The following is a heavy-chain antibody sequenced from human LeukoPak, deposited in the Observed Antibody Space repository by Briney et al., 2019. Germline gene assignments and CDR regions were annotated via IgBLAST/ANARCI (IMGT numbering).Heavy chain of an antibody. CDR2: ISSSGSTI. D-gene: IGHD3-10*01. V-gene: IGHV3-11*01. CDR1: GFTFSDYY. J-gene: IGHJ3*02. CDR3: ARASYYYGSGSYRGAFDI. Sequence: GSLRLSCAASGFTFSDYYMSWIRQAPGKGLEWVSYISSSGSTIYYADSVKGRFTISRDNAKNSLYLQMNSLRAEDTAVYYCARASYYYGSGSYRGAFDIWGQGTMVTVSS.